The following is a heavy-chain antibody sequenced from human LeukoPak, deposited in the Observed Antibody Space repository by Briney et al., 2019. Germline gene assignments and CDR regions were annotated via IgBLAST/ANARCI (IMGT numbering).Heavy chain of an antibody. CDR1: GYTFTGYY. CDR2: INLNSGGT. V-gene: IGHV1-2*02. Sequence: GASVTVSFKSSGYTFTGYYMHWVRPAPGQGLEWMGWINLNSGGTNYAKTFQGRVTITRETSISPAYSEQSRLRTEDTAVYYCARDIMGATQSYRGQGTLVTVSP. J-gene: IGHJ4*02. D-gene: IGHD1-26*01. CDR3: ARDIMGATQSY.